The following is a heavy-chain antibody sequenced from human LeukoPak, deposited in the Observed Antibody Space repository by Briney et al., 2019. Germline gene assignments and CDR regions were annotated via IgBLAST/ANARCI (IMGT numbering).Heavy chain of an antibody. Sequence: SETLSLTCAVYGGSFSGYYWSWIRQPPGKGLEWIGYIYYSGSTNYNPSLKRRITISADTSKNQFSLKLSSVTAADTAVYYCARGENWFDPWGQGTLVTVSS. CDR3: ARGENWFDP. J-gene: IGHJ5*02. V-gene: IGHV4-34*11. CDR2: IYYSGST. CDR1: GGSFSGYY. D-gene: IGHD1-26*01.